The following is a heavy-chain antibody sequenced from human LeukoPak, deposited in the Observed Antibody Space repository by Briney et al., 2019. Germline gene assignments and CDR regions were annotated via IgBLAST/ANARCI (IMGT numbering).Heavy chain of an antibody. J-gene: IGHJ4*02. Sequence: SGPTLVNPTQTLTLTCTFSGFSLNASGMCVSWIRQPPGKALEWLARIDWDDDTYYSTSLNIRLTISKDTSKNQVVLTMTNMDPVDTAPYYCARMNRGNYFDYWGQGTLVTVSS. D-gene: IGHD7-27*01. V-gene: IGHV2-70*11. CDR3: ARMNRGNYFDY. CDR1: GFSLNASGMC. CDR2: IDWDDDT.